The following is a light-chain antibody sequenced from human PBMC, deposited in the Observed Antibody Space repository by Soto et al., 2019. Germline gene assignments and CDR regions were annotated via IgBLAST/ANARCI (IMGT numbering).Light chain of an antibody. J-gene: IGKJ1*01. Sequence: EVVMTQSPATLSVSPGERATLSCRASQSVTSNYLAWYQQKPGQAPRLLIYGASNRATGIPARFSGSGSGTDFTLTISSLEPEDFAFYFCQQRSHWPTFGQGTKVDIK. CDR2: GAS. V-gene: IGKV3D-20*02. CDR3: QQRSHWPT. CDR1: QSVTSNY.